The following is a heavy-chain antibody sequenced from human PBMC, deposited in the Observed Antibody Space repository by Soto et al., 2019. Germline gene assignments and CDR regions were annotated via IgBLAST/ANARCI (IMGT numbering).Heavy chain of an antibody. D-gene: IGHD6-19*01. CDR1: GFTFSSYG. CDR2: IWYDGSNK. Sequence: QVQLVESGGGVVQPGRSLRLSCAASGFTFSSYGMHWVRQAPGKGLEWVAVIWYDGSNKYYADSVKGRFTISRDNSKNTLYLQMNSLRAEDTAVYYCARGRWLTRGDCMDVWGQGTTVTVSS. V-gene: IGHV3-33*01. CDR3: ARGRWLTRGDCMDV. J-gene: IGHJ6*02.